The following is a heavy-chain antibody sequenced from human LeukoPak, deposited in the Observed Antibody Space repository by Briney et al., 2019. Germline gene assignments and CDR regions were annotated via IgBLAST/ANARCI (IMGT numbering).Heavy chain of an antibody. J-gene: IGHJ4*02. CDR2: IYTSGST. D-gene: IGHD3-9*01. CDR1: GGSISSGSYY. CDR3: AGPGGYFDWLPYGY. Sequence: SETLSLTCTVAGGSISSGSYYWSWIRQPAGKGLEWIGRIYTSGSTNYNPSLKSRVTISVDTSNNQFSLRLSSVTAADTAVYYCAGPGGYFDWLPYGYWGQGTLVTVSS. V-gene: IGHV4-61*02.